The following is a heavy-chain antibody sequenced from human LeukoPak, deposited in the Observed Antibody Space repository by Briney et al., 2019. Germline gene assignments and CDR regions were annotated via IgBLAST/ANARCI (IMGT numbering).Heavy chain of an antibody. D-gene: IGHD3-22*01. Sequence: GASVKVSCKASGYTFTSYAMNWVRQAPGQGLEWMGWINTNTGNPTYAQGFTGRFVFSLDTSVSTAYLQISSLKAEDTAVYYCARDWGNYYDSSGHPGYWGQGTLVTVSS. CDR3: ARDWGNYYDSSGHPGY. V-gene: IGHV7-4-1*02. CDR1: GYTFTSYA. J-gene: IGHJ4*02. CDR2: INTNTGNP.